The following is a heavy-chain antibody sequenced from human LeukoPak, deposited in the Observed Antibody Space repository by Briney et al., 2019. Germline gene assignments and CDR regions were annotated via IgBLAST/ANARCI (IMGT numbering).Heavy chain of an antibody. D-gene: IGHD5-18*01. CDR2: INRGGSRT. Sequence: GGSLRLSCAASGFTFSNHWMHWVRQAPGKGLMWVSRINRGGSRTDYADSVKGRFTISRDDAKNTLYLQVNSLRAEDTAVYFCARGGSDTAMAHDYWGQGTLVTVSS. CDR1: GFTFSNHW. CDR3: ARGGSDTAMAHDY. J-gene: IGHJ4*02. V-gene: IGHV3-74*01.